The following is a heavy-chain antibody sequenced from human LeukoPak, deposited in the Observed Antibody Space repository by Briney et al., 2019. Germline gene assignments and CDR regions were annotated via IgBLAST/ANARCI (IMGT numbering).Heavy chain of an antibody. CDR2: INHSRST. V-gene: IGHV4-34*01. J-gene: IGHJ5*02. CDR1: GGSFSGYY. Sequence: SETLSLTCAVYGGSFSGYYWSWILQPPGKGLEWMGEINHSRSTNYNPSLKSRVTISVDTSKKQFSLKLSSVTAADTAVYYCARCKEGGQQQNWFDPWGQGTLVTVSS. D-gene: IGHD6-13*01. CDR3: ARCKEGGQQQNWFDP.